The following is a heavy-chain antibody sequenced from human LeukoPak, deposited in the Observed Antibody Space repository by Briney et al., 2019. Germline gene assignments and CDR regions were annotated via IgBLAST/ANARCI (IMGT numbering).Heavy chain of an antibody. CDR1: GYTLTELS. D-gene: IGHD1-26*01. V-gene: IGHV1-24*01. Sequence: ASVKVSCKVSGYTLTELSMHWVRQAPGKGLEWMGGFDPEDGETIYAQKFQGRVTMTEDTSTDTAYMELSSLRSEDTAVYYCATGRGGGSYLVFDYWGQGTLVTVSS. CDR3: ATGRGGGSYLVFDY. J-gene: IGHJ4*02. CDR2: FDPEDGET.